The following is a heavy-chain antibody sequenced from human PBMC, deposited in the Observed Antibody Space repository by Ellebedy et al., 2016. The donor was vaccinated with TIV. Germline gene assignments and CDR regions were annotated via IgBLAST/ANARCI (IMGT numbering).Heavy chain of an antibody. CDR2: IDSSGST. D-gene: IGHD3/OR15-3a*01. Sequence: GSLRLSCTVSGGSISSYYWSWIRQTPGQGLEWIGYIDSSGSTYYNPSLKSRVTISVDTSKNQFSLNLTSVTAADTAVYYCARSLLIFTFDKCYFDLWGRGTLVTVSS. CDR3: ARSLLIFTFDKCYFDL. V-gene: IGHV4-4*08. J-gene: IGHJ2*01. CDR1: GGSISSYY.